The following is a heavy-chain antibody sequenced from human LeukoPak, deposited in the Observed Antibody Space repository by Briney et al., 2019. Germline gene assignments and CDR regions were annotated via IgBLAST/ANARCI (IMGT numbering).Heavy chain of an antibody. V-gene: IGHV1-8*01. D-gene: IGHD6-19*01. Sequence: ASVKVSCKASGYTFTSYDIQWVRQATGQGLEWMGWMNPNNGNTGYAQKFQGRVTMTRNTSISTAYMELSSLRSEDTAVYYCARDSSGWYRWFDPWGQGTLVTVSS. J-gene: IGHJ5*02. CDR1: GYTFTSYD. CDR3: ARDSSGWYRWFDP. CDR2: MNPNNGNT.